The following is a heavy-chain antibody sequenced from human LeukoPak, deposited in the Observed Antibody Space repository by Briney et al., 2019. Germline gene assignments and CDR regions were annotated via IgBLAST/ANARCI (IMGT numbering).Heavy chain of an antibody. D-gene: IGHD1-26*01. J-gene: IGHJ4*02. Sequence: PGGSLRLSCAASGFTFSSYAMHWVRQAPGKGLEWVAVISYDGSNKYYADSMKGRFTISRDNSKNTLYLQMNSLRAEDTAVYYCARVLYSGSYFDYWGQGTLVTVSS. CDR3: ARVLYSGSYFDY. CDR1: GFTFSSYA. V-gene: IGHV3-30-3*01. CDR2: ISYDGSNK.